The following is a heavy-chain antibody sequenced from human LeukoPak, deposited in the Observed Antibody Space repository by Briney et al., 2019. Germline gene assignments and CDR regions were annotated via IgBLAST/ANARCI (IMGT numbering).Heavy chain of an antibody. CDR3: ARLFRSGSYSDY. J-gene: IGHJ4*02. CDR2: IIPILGIA. Sequence: ASVKVSCNASGGTFSSYAISWVRQAPGQGLEWMGRIIPILGIANYAQKFQGRVTITADKSTSTAYMELSSLRSEDTAVYYCARLFRSGSYSDYWGQGTLVTASS. V-gene: IGHV1-69*04. CDR1: GGTFSSYA. D-gene: IGHD3-10*01.